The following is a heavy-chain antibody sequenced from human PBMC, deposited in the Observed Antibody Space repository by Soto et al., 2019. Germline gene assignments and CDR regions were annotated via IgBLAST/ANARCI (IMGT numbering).Heavy chain of an antibody. D-gene: IGHD2-21*02. Sequence: QVQLMQSGAEVKKPGASVKVSCKASGDTFTDYYIHRVRQAPGQGLEWMGTVNPSGGHTTYAQHCLGRVTMTRDTSTSTLYMELTSLTSDDTAIYYCARGGHVVVVTAALDYWGQGTLVTVSS. J-gene: IGHJ4*02. CDR3: ARGGHVVVVTAALDY. CDR2: VNPSGGHT. V-gene: IGHV1-46*01. CDR1: GDTFTDYY.